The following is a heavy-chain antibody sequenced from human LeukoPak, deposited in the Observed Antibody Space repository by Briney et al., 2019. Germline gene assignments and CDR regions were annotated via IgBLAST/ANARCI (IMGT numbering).Heavy chain of an antibody. Sequence: GESLKISCKDSGYSFTSYWIGWVRQMPGKGLEWMGIIYPGDSDTRYSPSFQGQVTISADKSISTAYLQWSSLKASDTAMYYCARHLRGSSGWYYFDYWGQGTLVTVSS. D-gene: IGHD6-19*01. V-gene: IGHV5-51*01. J-gene: IGHJ4*02. CDR3: ARHLRGSSGWYYFDY. CDR1: GYSFTSYW. CDR2: IYPGDSDT.